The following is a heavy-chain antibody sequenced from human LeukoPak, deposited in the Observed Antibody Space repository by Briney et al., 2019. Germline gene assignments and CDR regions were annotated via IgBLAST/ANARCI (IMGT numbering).Heavy chain of an antibody. D-gene: IGHD1-26*01. Sequence: GGSLGLSCAASGFPFSSYGMHWVRQAPGKGLEGVAVIGYAGSNKYYADSVKGRFTISRDNSKNTLYLQMNSLRAEDTAVYYCASQAAGSGNYYYHFDYWGQGTLVTVSS. CDR3: ASQAAGSGNYYYHFDY. CDR1: GFPFSSYG. CDR2: IGYAGSNK. J-gene: IGHJ4*02. V-gene: IGHV3-33*01.